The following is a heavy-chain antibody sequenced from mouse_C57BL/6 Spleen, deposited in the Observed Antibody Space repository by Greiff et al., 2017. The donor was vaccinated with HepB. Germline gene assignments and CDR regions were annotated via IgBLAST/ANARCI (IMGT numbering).Heavy chain of an antibody. V-gene: IGHV1-78*01. CDR2: IYPRDGST. J-gene: IGHJ4*01. D-gene: IGHD3-2*02. CDR3: ARKQLRLWYAMDY. Sequence: VQLQESDAELVKPGASVKISCKVSGYTFTDHTIHWMKQRPEQGLEWIGYIYPRDGSTKYNEKFKGKATLTADKSSSTAYMQLNSLTSQDSAVYFCARKQLRLWYAMDYWGQGTSVTVSS. CDR1: GYTFTDHT.